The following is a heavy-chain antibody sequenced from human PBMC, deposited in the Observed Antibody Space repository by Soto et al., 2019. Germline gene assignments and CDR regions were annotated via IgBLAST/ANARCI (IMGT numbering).Heavy chain of an antibody. CDR2: IGSSGSVV. CDR1: GFTFSNYE. Sequence: LRLSCAATGFTFSNYEINWVRQAPGKGLEWVSYIGSSGSVVYYADSVKGRFTISRDNDKKFLYLQMNSLRAEDTAVYYCARDELNGYFDYWGRGTLVTVSS. V-gene: IGHV3-48*03. J-gene: IGHJ4*02. CDR3: ARDELNGYFDY.